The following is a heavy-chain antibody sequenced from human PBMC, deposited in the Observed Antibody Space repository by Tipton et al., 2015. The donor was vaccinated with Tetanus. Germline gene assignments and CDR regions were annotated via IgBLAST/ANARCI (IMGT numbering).Heavy chain of an antibody. V-gene: IGHV3-33*01. CDR1: GFIFSSYG. CDR2: SWYDGTDK. Sequence: SLRLSCAASGFIFSSYGIHWVRQAPGKGLEWLAVSWYDGTDKYYADSVKGRFTISRDNSKNTLYLQMNSLRAEDTALYYCAREADCSGGRCFSGAFDPWGQGTQVTVSS. CDR3: AREADCSGGRCFSGAFDP. D-gene: IGHD2-15*01. J-gene: IGHJ5*02.